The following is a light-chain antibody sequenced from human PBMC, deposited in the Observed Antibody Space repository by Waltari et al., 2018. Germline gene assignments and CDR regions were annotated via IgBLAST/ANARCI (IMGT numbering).Light chain of an antibody. J-gene: IGKJ4*01. CDR3: QEYDSLPVT. CDR2: KAS. V-gene: IGKV1-5*03. Sequence: DIQMTQSTSTLSASEGDRLHITCRTSQSVKNNLAWYQQKPGKAPKVLIHKASRLEGGGPSRFSGSGYGTEFTLTISSLQPDDFATYYCQEYDSLPVTFGGGTRVEIK. CDR1: QSVKNN.